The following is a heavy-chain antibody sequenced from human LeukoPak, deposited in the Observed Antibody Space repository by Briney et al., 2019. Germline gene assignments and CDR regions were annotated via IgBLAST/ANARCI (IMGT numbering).Heavy chain of an antibody. CDR2: IIPILGIA. D-gene: IGHD3-22*01. CDR1: GGTFSSYA. V-gene: IGHV1-69*04. J-gene: IGHJ5*02. Sequence: SVKVSCKASGGTFSSYAISWVRQAPGQGLEWMGRIIPILGIANYARKFQGRVTITADKSTSTAYMELSSLRSEDTAVYYCARDYYYDSSGYPYVPWGQGTLVTVSS. CDR3: ARDYYYDSSGYPYVP.